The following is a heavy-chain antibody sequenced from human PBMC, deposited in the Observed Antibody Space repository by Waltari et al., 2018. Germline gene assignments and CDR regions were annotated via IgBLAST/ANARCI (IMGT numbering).Heavy chain of an antibody. D-gene: IGHD1-26*01. CDR1: GFTFSNYS. CDR3: ARDYSGTYYFDY. CDR2: ISSGSSSI. V-gene: IGHV3-48*04. Sequence: EVQLVESGGGLVQPGGSLRLSCAASGFTFSNYSMNGVRQAPGKGLGGVSYISSGSSSIYYADSVKGRFTISRDSAKNSVYLQMNSLRAEDSAVYYCARDYSGTYYFDYWGQGTLVTVSS. J-gene: IGHJ4*02.